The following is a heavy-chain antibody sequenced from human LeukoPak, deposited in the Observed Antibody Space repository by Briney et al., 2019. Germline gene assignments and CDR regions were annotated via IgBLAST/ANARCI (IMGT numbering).Heavy chain of an antibody. CDR3: ARQPGIVGATFGY. V-gene: IGHV3-53*01. J-gene: IGHJ4*02. D-gene: IGHD1-26*01. CDR1: GFTVSSNY. Sequence: GGSLRLSCAASGFTVSSNYMSWVRQAPGKGLEWVSVIYSGGSTYYADSVKGRFTISRDNSKNTLYLQMNSLGAEDTAVYYCARQPGIVGATFGYWGQGTLVTVSS. CDR2: IYSGGST.